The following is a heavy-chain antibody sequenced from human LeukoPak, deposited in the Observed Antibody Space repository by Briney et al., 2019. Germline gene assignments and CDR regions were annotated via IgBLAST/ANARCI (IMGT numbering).Heavy chain of an antibody. CDR2: IQHSGST. J-gene: IGHJ4*02. CDR1: GGSISSGIYS. D-gene: IGHD5-18*01. CDR3: AACEYSYGPFDY. Sequence: SQTLSLTCAVSGGSISSGIYSWRWIRQPLGKGLECIGYIQHSGSTYYNPSLWSRVTISVDRSKNQFSLKLSSVTAADTAVYYCAACEYSYGPFDYWGQGTLVTVSS. V-gene: IGHV4-30-2*01.